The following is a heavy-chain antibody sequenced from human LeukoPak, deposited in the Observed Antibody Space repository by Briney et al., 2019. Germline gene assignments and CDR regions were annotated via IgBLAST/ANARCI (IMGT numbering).Heavy chain of an antibody. Sequence: PGRSLRLSCAASGFTFSSYGMSWVRQAPGKGLEWVSYISSSSSTTYYGDSVKGRISISRDNAKNSLYLQMNSLRDEDTAVYYCARGGFGSDSRGYSPTIFEYWGQGTLVTVSS. V-gene: IGHV3-48*02. CDR3: ARGGFGSDSRGYSPTIFEY. CDR2: ISSSSSTT. J-gene: IGHJ4*02. CDR1: GFTFSSYG. D-gene: IGHD3-22*01.